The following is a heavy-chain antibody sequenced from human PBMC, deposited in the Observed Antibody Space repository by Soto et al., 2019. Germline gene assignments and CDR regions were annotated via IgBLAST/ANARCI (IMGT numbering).Heavy chain of an antibody. V-gene: IGHV3-21*02. CDR2: INSGGRFI. CDR1: GFSFGASS. D-gene: IGHD1-26*01. CDR3: ANARGDMVYSGSYFYY. J-gene: IGHJ4*02. Sequence: VQLVESGGGLVKPGESLRLSCAASGFSFGASSMNWVRQAPGKGLEWVSYINSGGRFIYYADSIKGRFTISRDNDKNSLHLQMNSLRAEDTAVYYCANARGDMVYSGSYFYYWGQGALVTVSS.